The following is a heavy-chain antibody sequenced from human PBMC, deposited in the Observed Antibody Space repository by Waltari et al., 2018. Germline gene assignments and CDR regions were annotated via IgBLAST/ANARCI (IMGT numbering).Heavy chain of an antibody. CDR2: IIPILGIA. Sequence: QVQLVQSGAEVKKPGSSVKVSCKASGGTFSSYAISWVRQAPGQGLEWMGGIIPILGIANYAQKFQGRVTITADKSTSTAYMELSSLRSEDTAVYYCARCITMIVNYYYYMDVWGKGTTVTVSS. CDR1: GGTFSSYA. V-gene: IGHV1-69*10. J-gene: IGHJ6*03. D-gene: IGHD3-22*01. CDR3: ARCITMIVNYYYYMDV.